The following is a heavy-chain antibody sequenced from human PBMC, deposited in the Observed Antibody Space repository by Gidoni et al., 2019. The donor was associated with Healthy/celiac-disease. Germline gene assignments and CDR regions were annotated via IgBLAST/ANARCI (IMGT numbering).Heavy chain of an antibody. CDR1: GGSISSSSYY. CDR3: AISPKYSSGLHY. CDR2: IYYSGST. V-gene: IGHV4-39*01. Sequence: QLQLQESGPGLVKPSETLSLTCTVSGGSISSSSYYWGWIRQPPGKGLEWIGSIYYSGSTYYNPSLKSRVTISVDTSKNQFSLKLSSVTAADTAVYYCAISPKYSSGLHYWGQGTLVTVSS. J-gene: IGHJ4*02. D-gene: IGHD6-19*01.